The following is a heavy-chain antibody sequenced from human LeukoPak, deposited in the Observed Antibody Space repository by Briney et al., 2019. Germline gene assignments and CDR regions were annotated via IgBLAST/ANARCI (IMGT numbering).Heavy chain of an antibody. Sequence: SETLSLTCTVSGGSIGSYYWSWIRQPPGKGLEWIGYVYYTGSTNYNPPLKSRVTISIDTSKNQFSLKLSSVPAADTAVYYCARRAMVRGGTYFDYWGQGTLVTVSS. CDR1: GGSIGSYY. CDR3: ARRAMVRGGTYFDY. D-gene: IGHD3-10*01. CDR2: VYYTGST. J-gene: IGHJ4*02. V-gene: IGHV4-59*08.